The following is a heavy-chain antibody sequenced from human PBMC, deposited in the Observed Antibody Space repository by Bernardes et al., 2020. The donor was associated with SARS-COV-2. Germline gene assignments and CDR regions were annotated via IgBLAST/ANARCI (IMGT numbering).Heavy chain of an antibody. CDR1: GFSFNNHG. CDR3: ARVSPIVGSYYDAFDI. CDR2: IWYDGSNK. J-gene: IGHJ3*02. Sequence: GGSLRLSCAASGFSFNNHGMHWVRQAPGKGLEWVAGIWYDGSNKFYADSVKGRFTISRDNSKSTLHLQMNSLRAEDTAVYYCARVSPIVGSYYDAFDIWGQGTMVTVSS. D-gene: IGHD1-26*01. V-gene: IGHV3-33*08.